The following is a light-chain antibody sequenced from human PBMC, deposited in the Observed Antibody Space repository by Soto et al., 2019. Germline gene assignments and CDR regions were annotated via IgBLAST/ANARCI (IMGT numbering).Light chain of an antibody. CDR2: AAS. V-gene: IGKV1-8*01. Sequence: AIRMTQSPSSLSASTGDRVTITCRASQGISSYLAWYQQKPGKAPKLLIYAASTLQSGVPSRFSGSGSDTEFTLTISSLQPEDFATYYCQQYYSFPLTFGGGTKVDIK. CDR1: QGISSY. CDR3: QQYYSFPLT. J-gene: IGKJ4*01.